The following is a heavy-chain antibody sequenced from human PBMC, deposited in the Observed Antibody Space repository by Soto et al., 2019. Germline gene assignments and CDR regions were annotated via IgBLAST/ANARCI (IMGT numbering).Heavy chain of an antibody. Sequence: GGSLRLSCVASGFTFSHYEMNWVRQVPGKGLEWVSYIGSSSSPVDYADSVKGRFTISRDNAKNSLYLQMNSLRAEDTAVYYCARGLAYCGGDCYPNYYYGMDVWGQGTTVTVSS. V-gene: IGHV3-48*03. CDR2: IGSSSSPV. D-gene: IGHD2-21*02. CDR1: GFTFSHYE. J-gene: IGHJ6*02. CDR3: ARGLAYCGGDCYPNYYYGMDV.